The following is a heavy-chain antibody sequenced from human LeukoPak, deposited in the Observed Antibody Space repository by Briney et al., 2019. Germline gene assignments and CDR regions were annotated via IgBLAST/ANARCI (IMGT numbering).Heavy chain of an antibody. J-gene: IGHJ6*02. Sequence: PGGSLRLSCVGSGFTFSSHGMHWVRRAPGKGLEWVAVIWYDGSHTYYAESVKGRFTISRDDSKSTLYLQMNSLRAEDTAIYYCARDPQHSMDVWGQGTTVTVSS. D-gene: IGHD5-18*01. CDR1: GFTFSSHG. V-gene: IGHV3-33*01. CDR2: IWYDGSHT. CDR3: ARDPQHSMDV.